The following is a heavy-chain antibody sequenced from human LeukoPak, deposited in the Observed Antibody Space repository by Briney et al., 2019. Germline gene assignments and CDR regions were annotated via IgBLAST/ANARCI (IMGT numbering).Heavy chain of an antibody. Sequence: GRSLTLSCAASGFIFKDHAMNWVRQAPGKGLQWVSSIHYSGRATYYTDSGEGRFSIVRDTCKNTLYKQMNCLLTEQSAVYYCGKAALEKTANVTAARRYWYFDLWGRGTLITVSS. CDR2: IHYSGRAT. CDR1: GFIFKDHA. D-gene: IGHD6-13*01. V-gene: IGHV3-23*01. J-gene: IGHJ2*01. CDR3: GKAALEKTANVTAARRYWYFDL.